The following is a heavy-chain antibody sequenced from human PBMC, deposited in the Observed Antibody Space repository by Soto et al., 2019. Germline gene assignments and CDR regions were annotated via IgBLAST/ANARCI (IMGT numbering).Heavy chain of an antibody. CDR1: GYTFTSYY. CDR2: INPSGGST. V-gene: IGHV1-46*03. Sequence: GASVKVSCKASGYTFTSYYMHWVRQAPGQGLEWMGIINPSGGSTSYAQKFQGRVTMTRDTSTSTVYMELSSLRSEDTAVYYCASHVVPAAPFDYWGQGTLLTVSS. D-gene: IGHD2-2*01. CDR3: ASHVVPAAPFDY. J-gene: IGHJ4*02.